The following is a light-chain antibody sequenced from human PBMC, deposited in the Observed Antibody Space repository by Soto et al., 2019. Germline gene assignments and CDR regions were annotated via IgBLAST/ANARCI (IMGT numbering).Light chain of an antibody. J-gene: IGKJ3*01. Sequence: EIVLTQSPGTLSLSPGERATLSCRASQSVRRSYLAWYQQKPGQAPRLLIYGASSRATDIPERFSGSGSGTDFTLTISRLEPEDFSVYYRQQYGSSSIFTFGPGTKVDIK. CDR1: QSVRRSY. CDR3: QQYGSSSIFT. CDR2: GAS. V-gene: IGKV3-20*01.